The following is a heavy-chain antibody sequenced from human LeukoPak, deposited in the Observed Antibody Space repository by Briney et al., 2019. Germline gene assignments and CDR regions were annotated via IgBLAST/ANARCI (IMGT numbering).Heavy chain of an antibody. CDR3: ATGRWFGEFAGSAFED. D-gene: IGHD3-10*01. J-gene: IGHJ4*02. CDR2: IKEDGSVI. CDR1: GFGFSNYW. Sequence: PGGSLRLSWLGSGFGFSNYWMTWLRQAPGEGLEWVANIKEDGSVIYYADSVKGRFTISRDNAKNSVYLQMNSLRVKDTALYYCATGRWFGEFAGSAFEDWGQGTLVTVSS. V-gene: IGHV3-7*01.